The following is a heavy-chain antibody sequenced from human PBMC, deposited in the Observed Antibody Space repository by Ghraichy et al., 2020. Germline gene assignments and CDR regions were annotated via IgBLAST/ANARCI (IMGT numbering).Heavy chain of an antibody. CDR3: AKMGALDAFDI. Sequence: LSLTCAASGFTFSSYGMHWVRQAPGKGLEWVAVISYDGSNKYYADSVKGRFTISRDNSKNTLYLQMNSLRAEDTAVYYCAKMGALDAFDIWGQGTMVTVSS. CDR1: GFTFSSYG. D-gene: IGHD1-26*01. V-gene: IGHV3-30*18. CDR2: ISYDGSNK. J-gene: IGHJ3*02.